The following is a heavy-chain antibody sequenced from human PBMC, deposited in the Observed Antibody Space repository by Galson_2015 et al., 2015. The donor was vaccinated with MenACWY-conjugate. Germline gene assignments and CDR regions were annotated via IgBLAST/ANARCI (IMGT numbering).Heavy chain of an antibody. D-gene: IGHD3-22*01. CDR2: IYWDDDQ. CDR3: AHRTDYYNGAFGY. V-gene: IGHV2-5*02. CDR1: DLSGFSLSTTGVG. J-gene: IGHJ4*02. Sequence: PALVNPTQTLTLTCSFSDLSGFSLSTTGVGVGWFRQPPGKALAWLALIYWDDDQRYRSSLRTMLAITKDTSKRQVVLKMTNMDPDDTGTYFCAHRTDYYNGAFGYWGQGILVTVSS.